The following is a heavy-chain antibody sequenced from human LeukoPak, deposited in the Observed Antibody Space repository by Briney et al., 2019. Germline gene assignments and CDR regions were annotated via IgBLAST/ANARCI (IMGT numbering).Heavy chain of an antibody. CDR3: ARASPGRHYGSAKSYYYYGMDV. CDR2: ISTTGGYT. CDR1: GFSFSTYD. V-gene: IGHV3-23*01. Sequence: GGSLRLSCVGSGFSFSTYDMGWVRQTPGKGLEWVSAISTTGGYTEDADSVKGRFTISRDNSQNTLFLQMHSLRAEDTAVYYCARASPGRHYGSAKSYYYYGMDVWGQGTTVTVSS. D-gene: IGHD3-10*01. J-gene: IGHJ6*02.